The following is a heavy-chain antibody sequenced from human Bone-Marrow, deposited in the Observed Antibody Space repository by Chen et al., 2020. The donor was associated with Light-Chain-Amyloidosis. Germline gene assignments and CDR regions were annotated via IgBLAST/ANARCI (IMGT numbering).Heavy chain of an antibody. V-gene: IGHV1-24*01. CDR2: FNPEEGEI. D-gene: IGHD3-9*01. CDR1: GYTLSDVS. J-gene: IGHJ4*02. Sequence: QVQVVQSGAEVRKPGASVKVSCKVSGYTLSDVSMHWVRQAPGKGLEWMGGFNPEEGEIISAQKFQGRVALTEDTSTDTAYMGMTSLRSDDTAMYYCATSNTISFEYWGQGTLVTVSS. CDR3: ATSNTISFEY.